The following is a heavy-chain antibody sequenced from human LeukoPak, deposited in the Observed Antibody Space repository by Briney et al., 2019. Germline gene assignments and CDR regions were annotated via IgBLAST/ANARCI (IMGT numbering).Heavy chain of an antibody. CDR1: GGSLSSSSYY. D-gene: IGHD2-15*01. J-gene: IGHJ5*02. V-gene: IGHV4-39*01. CDR2: IYHDGST. CDR3: ARRAHVGEPAA. Sequence: SETLSLTCAVSGGSLSSSSYYWAWIRPPPGKGLAWIGSIYHDGSTYSNPSLEGRVTISVDTSKNQFSLKLTSVTAADTAMYHCARRAHVGEPAAWGQGTLVTVSS.